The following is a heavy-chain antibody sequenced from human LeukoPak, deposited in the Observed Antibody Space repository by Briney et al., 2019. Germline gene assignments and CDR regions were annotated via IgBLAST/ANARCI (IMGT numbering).Heavy chain of an antibody. CDR3: ARGGSGRSYYYYYMDV. D-gene: IGHD3-10*01. CDR2: INPNSGGT. V-gene: IGHV1-2*02. J-gene: IGHJ6*03. Sequence: ASVKVSCKASGYTFTGYYMHWVRQAPGQGLEWMGWINPNSGGTNYAQKFQGRVTMTRDTSISTAYMELSRLRSDDTAVYYCARGGSGRSYYYYYMDVWGKATTATVSS. CDR1: GYTFTGYY.